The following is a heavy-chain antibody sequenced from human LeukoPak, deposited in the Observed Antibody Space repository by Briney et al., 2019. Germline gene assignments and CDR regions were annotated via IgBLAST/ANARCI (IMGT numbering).Heavy chain of an antibody. CDR2: ISVSAAT. CDR3: AKDDLIAVAGHIDY. D-gene: IGHD6-19*01. CDR1: GFSFSSYG. J-gene: IGHJ4*02. V-gene: IGHV3-23*01. Sequence: GGSLRLSCAVSGFSFSSYGMSWVRQTPGKGLEWVSTISVSAATNYADSVKGRFTISRDNSKNTLYLQMNSLRAEDTAVYYCAKDDLIAVAGHIDYWGQGTLVTVSS.